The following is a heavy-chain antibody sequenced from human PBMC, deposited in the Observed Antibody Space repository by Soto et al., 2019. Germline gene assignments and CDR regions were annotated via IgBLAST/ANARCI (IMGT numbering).Heavy chain of an antibody. CDR3: ARGRWGYYYGSGSSPSWFDP. Sequence: SETLSLTCAVYGGSFSGYYWSWIRQPPGKGLEWIGEINHSGRTNYNPSLKSRVTIPEDTSKNQFSMKLSSVTAADTAVYYCARGRWGYYYGSGSSPSWFDPWGQGTLVT. V-gene: IGHV4-34*01. CDR2: INHSGRT. CDR1: GGSFSGYY. J-gene: IGHJ5*02. D-gene: IGHD3-10*01.